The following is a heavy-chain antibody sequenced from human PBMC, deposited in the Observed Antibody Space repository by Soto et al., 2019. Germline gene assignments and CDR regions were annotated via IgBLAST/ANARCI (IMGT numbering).Heavy chain of an antibody. V-gene: IGHV1-3*01. CDR3: AGGGMVRGVIPFDY. Sequence: ASVKVSCKASGYTFTSYAMHWVRQAPGQRLEWMGWINAGNGNTKYSQKFQGRVTITRDTSASTAYMELSSLRSEDTVVYYCAGGGMVRGVIPFDYWGQGTLVTVSS. CDR2: INAGNGNT. J-gene: IGHJ4*02. CDR1: GYTFTSYA. D-gene: IGHD3-10*01.